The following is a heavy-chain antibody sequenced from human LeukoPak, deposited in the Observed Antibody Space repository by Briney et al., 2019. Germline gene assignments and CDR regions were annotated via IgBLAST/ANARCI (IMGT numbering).Heavy chain of an antibody. CDR1: GDSVSSNSAA. V-gene: IGHV6-1*01. CDR3: ARAKGRSPLFDY. J-gene: IGHJ4*02. Sequence: SQTLSLTCAISGDSVSSNSAAWNWIRQSPSRGLEWLGRTYYRSKWYNDYAVSVKGRIAINPDTSKNQFSLQLNSVTPEDTAVYYCARAKGRSPLFDYWGQGTLVTVPS. CDR2: TYYRSKWYN. D-gene: IGHD6-13*01.